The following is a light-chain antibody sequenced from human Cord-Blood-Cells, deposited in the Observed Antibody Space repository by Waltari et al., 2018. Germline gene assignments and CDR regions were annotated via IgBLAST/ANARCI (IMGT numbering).Light chain of an antibody. Sequence: QSVLTQPPSVSGAPGQRATISCTVSSSHIGAGPDVHWYQQLPGTAPTPLLYGNSNRPSGVPDRFSGSKSGTSASLAITGLQAEDEADYYCQSYDSSLSGYVFGTGTKVTVL. CDR1: SSHIGAGPD. J-gene: IGLJ1*01. CDR3: QSYDSSLSGYV. CDR2: GNS. V-gene: IGLV1-40*01.